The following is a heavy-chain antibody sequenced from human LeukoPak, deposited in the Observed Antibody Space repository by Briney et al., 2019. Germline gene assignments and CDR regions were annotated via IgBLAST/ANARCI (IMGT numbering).Heavy chain of an antibody. CDR2: IYHSGST. Sequence: SDTLSLTCAVSGGSISSGGYSWSWIRQPPGKGLEWIGYIYHSGSTYYNPSLKSRVTISVDRSKNQFSLKLSSVTAADTAVYYCARVSWFGELSYYFDYWGQGTLVTVSS. D-gene: IGHD3-10*01. J-gene: IGHJ4*02. CDR1: GGSISSGGYS. CDR3: ARVSWFGELSYYFDY. V-gene: IGHV4-30-2*01.